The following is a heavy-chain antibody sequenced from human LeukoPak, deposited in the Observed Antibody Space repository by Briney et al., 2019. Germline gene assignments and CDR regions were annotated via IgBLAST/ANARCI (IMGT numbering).Heavy chain of an antibody. Sequence: SETLSLTCTVSGGSISSSSYYWGWIRQPPGKGLEWIGSIYHSGSTYYNPSLKSRVTISVDTSKNQFSLKLSSVTAADTAVYYCAREDSSRPDYWGQGTLVTVSS. D-gene: IGHD6-13*01. CDR3: AREDSSRPDY. CDR1: GGSISSSSYY. V-gene: IGHV4-39*07. CDR2: IYHSGST. J-gene: IGHJ4*02.